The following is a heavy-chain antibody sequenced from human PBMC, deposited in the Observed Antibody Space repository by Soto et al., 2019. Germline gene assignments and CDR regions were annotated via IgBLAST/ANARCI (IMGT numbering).Heavy chain of an antibody. CDR1: GYTFTSYY. D-gene: IGHD4-17*01. Sequence: ASVKVSCKASGYTFTSYYMHWVRQAPGQGLEWMGIINPSGGSTSYAQKFQGRVTMTRDTSTSTVYMELSSLRSEDTAVYYCAGPTASVTTLGYYYYYGMDVWGQGTTVTVSS. V-gene: IGHV1-46*01. CDR2: INPSGGST. J-gene: IGHJ6*02. CDR3: AGPTASVTTLGYYYYYGMDV.